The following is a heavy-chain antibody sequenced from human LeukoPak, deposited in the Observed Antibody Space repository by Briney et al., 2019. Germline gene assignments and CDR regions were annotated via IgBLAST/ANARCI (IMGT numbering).Heavy chain of an antibody. V-gene: IGHV3-7*01. Sequence: ETLSLTCAVYGGSFSGYYWSWVRQAPGKGLEWVANIKQDGSEKYYVDSVKGRFTISRDNAKNSLYLQMNSLRAEDTAVYYCARDGGSSSWYGVDNWDQGTLVTVSS. CDR2: IKQDGSEK. J-gene: IGHJ4*02. CDR1: GGSFSGYY. CDR3: ARDGGSSSWYGVDN. D-gene: IGHD6-13*01.